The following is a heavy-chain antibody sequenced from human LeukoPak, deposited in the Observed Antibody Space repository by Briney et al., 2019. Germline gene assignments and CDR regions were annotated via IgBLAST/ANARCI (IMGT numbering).Heavy chain of an antibody. V-gene: IGHV4-34*01. CDR2: INHSGST. CDR1: GGSFSGYY. CDR3: ARAGAGLLRYYYYGMDV. D-gene: IGHD2-15*01. J-gene: IGHJ6*02. Sequence: SETLSLTCAVYGGSFSGYYWSWLRQPPGKGLEWIGEINHSGSTNYNPSLKSRVTISVDTSKNQFSLKLSSVTAADTAVYYCARAGAGLLRYYYYGMDVWGQGTTVTVSS.